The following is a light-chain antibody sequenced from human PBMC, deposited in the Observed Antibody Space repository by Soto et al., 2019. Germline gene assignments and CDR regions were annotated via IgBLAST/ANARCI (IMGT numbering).Light chain of an antibody. CDR1: STDTYHYKY. J-gene: IGLJ3*02. V-gene: IGLV2-14*01. Sequence: QSALTQPASVSGSLGQSITISCTGTSTDTYHYKYVSWYQQHPGKAPKLIIYDVSSRPSGVSDRFSGSKSGNTASLTISGLQAEDEADYYCNSYTTGATKFGGGTKVTVL. CDR2: DVS. CDR3: NSYTTGATK.